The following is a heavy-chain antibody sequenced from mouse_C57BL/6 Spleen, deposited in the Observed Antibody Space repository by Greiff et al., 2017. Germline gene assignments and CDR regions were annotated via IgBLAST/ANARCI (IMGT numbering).Heavy chain of an antibody. D-gene: IGHD1-1*01. CDR1: GFNIKDDY. J-gene: IGHJ2*01. CDR3: STFFMTTVVATDFDY. Sequence: EVQLQQSGAELVRPGASVKLSCTASGFNIKDDYMHWVKQRPEQGLEWIGWIDPENGDTEYASKFQGKATITADTSSNTAYLQLSSLTSEDTAVYYCSTFFMTTVVATDFDYWGQGTTLTVSS. V-gene: IGHV14-4*01. CDR2: IDPENGDT.